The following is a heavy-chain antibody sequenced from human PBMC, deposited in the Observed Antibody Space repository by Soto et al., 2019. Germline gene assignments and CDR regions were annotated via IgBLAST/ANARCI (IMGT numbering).Heavy chain of an antibody. CDR3: ARAGVQLRWLLPLNFDY. Sequence: QVQLQESGPGLVKPSQTLSLTCTVSGGSISSGGYYWSWIRQHPGKGLEWIVYIYYSGSTYYNPSPKSRVTISVDTSKNQFSLKLSSVTAADTAVYYCARAGVQLRWLLPLNFDYWGQGTLVTVSS. D-gene: IGHD3-22*01. CDR1: GGSISSGGYY. J-gene: IGHJ4*02. CDR2: IYYSGST. V-gene: IGHV4-31*03.